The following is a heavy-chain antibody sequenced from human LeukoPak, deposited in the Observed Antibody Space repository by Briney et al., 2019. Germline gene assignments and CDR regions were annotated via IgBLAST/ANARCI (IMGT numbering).Heavy chain of an antibody. J-gene: IGHJ4*02. CDR2: IYHSGST. Sequence: SETLSLTCTVSGYSISSGYYWGWIRQSPGKGMEWIGIIYHSGSTYYNPSLRSRVTISVDTSKNQFSLKLSSVTAADTAVYYCARAVSGGLDYWGQGTLGTVSS. V-gene: IGHV4-38-2*02. CDR3: ARAVSGGLDY. D-gene: IGHD1-26*01. CDR1: GYSISSGYY.